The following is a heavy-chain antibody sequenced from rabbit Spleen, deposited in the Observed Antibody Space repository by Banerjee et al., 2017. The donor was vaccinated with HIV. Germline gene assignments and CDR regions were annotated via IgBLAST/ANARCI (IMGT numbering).Heavy chain of an antibody. D-gene: IGHD1-1*01. V-gene: IGHV1S47*01. CDR2: IVNGNGNT. J-gene: IGHJ4*01. CDR3: TRDDGSGHYIDGYFNL. CDR1: GFDFGSYG. Sequence: QEQLEESGGDLVKPEGSLTLTCTASGFDFGSYGMCWVRQAPGKGPEWIACIVNGNGNTYYASWVNGRFTISRSTSLATVTLQVTSLTAADTAIYFCTRDDGSGHYIDGYFNLWGPGTLVTVS.